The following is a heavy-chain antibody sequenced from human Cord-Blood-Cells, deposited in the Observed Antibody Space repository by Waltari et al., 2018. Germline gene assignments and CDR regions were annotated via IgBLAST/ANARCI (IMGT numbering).Heavy chain of an antibody. Sequence: QLQLQESGPGLVKPSETLSLTCTVSGGSTSSSSYFWGWIRQPPGKGLEWIGSIYYSGSTYYNPSLKSRVTISVDTSKNQFSLKLSSVTAADTAVYYCARRTLLRYFDYWGQGTLVTVSS. CDR1: GGSTSSSSYF. CDR2: IYYSGST. CDR3: ARRTLLRYFDY. J-gene: IGHJ4*02. D-gene: IGHD3-9*01. V-gene: IGHV4-39*01.